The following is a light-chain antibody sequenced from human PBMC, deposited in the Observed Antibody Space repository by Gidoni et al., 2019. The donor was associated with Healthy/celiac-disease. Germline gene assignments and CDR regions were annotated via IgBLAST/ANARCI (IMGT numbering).Light chain of an antibody. CDR2: AAS. V-gene: IGKV1-27*01. J-gene: IGKJ4*01. Sequence: DLQMTPSPSSLSASVGDRVTITCRASQGISNYLAWYQQKPGKVPKLLIYAASTLQAGVPSRFSGSGSGTDFTLTISSLQPEDVATYYCQKYNSAPPLTFGGGTKVEIK. CDR3: QKYNSAPPLT. CDR1: QGISNY.